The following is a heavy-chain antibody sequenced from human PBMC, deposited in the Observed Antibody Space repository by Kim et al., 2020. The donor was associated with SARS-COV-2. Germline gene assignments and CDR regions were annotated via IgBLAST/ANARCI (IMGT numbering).Heavy chain of an antibody. J-gene: IGHJ4*02. CDR3: ARDRYSGSYRIFDY. CDR1: GGSISGYY. CDR2: IYYSGST. D-gene: IGHD1-26*01. V-gene: IGHV4-59*13. Sequence: SETLSLTCTVSGGSISGYYWSWIRQPPGKGLEWIGYIYYSGSTNYNPSLKSRVTISVDTSKNQFSLKLSSVTAADTAVYYCARDRYSGSYRIFDYWGQGTLVTVSS.